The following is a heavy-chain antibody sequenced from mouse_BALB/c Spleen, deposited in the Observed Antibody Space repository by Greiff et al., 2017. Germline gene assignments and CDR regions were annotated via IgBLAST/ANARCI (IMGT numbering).Heavy chain of an antibody. CDR2: ISTYSGNT. Sequence: VQLEESGAELVRPGASVKISCKGSGYTFTDYGMHWVKQSHAKGLEWIGVISTYSGNTNYNQKFKGKATMTVDKSSSTAYMDLARLTSEDSAIYYCARMVHYGNYYWFAYWGQGTLVTVSA. CDR3: ARMVHYGNYYWFAY. J-gene: IGHJ3*01. CDR1: GYTFTDYG. V-gene: IGHV1S137*01. D-gene: IGHD2-1*01.